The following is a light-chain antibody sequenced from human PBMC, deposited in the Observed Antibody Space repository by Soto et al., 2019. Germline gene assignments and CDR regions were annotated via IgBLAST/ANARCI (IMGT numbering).Light chain of an antibody. CDR2: AAS. CDR1: QTISSW. Sequence: DIQMTQSPSTLSGSVGDRVTITCRASQTISSWLARYQQKPGKAPKLLIYAASSLQSGVPSRFSGSGSGTDFTLTISSLQPEDFATYYCQQSFITLTFGGGTKVDIK. V-gene: IGKV1-39*01. J-gene: IGKJ4*01. CDR3: QQSFITLT.